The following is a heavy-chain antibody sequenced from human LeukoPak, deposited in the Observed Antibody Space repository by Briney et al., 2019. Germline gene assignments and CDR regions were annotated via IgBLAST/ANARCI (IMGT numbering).Heavy chain of an antibody. V-gene: IGHV3-30*03. J-gene: IGHJ6*02. Sequence: PGGSLRLSCAASGFTFSSYGMHWVRQAPGKGLEWVAVISYDGSNKYYADSVKGRFTISRDNSKNTLYLQMNSLRAEDTAVYYCARDITYYYDSSGYPYPLGYYYYGMDVWGQGTTVTVSS. CDR3: ARDITYYYDSSGYPYPLGYYYYGMDV. CDR2: ISYDGSNK. D-gene: IGHD3-22*01. CDR1: GFTFSSYG.